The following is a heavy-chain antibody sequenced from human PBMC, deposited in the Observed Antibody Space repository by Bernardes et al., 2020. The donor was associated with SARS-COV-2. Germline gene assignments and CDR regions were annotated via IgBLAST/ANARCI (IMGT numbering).Heavy chain of an antibody. CDR1: GFTFSDYS. CDR2: ISASTTTI. V-gene: IGHV3-48*01. CDR3: VRDSEDLVAAILCVD. J-gene: IGHJ4*02. D-gene: IGHD5-12*01. Sequence: GGSLRLSCAASGFTFSDYSMNWVRQAPGKGLEWLSYISASTTTIYYADSVKGRFTISRDNAKNSLYLQMSSLRAEDTAVYYCVRDSEDLVAAILCVDWGQGTLVTVSS.